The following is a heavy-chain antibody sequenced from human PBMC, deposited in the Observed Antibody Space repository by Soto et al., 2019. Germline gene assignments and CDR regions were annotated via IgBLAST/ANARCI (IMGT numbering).Heavy chain of an antibody. CDR3: AKDYYGSP. CDR2: ISYDGSNK. Sequence: GGSLRLSYAASGFTFSSYGMHWVRQAPGKGLEWVAVISYDGSNKYYADSVKGRFTISRDNSKNTLYLQMNSLRAEDTAVYYCAKDYYGSPWGQGTLVTVSS. CDR1: GFTFSSYG. J-gene: IGHJ5*02. D-gene: IGHD3-10*01. V-gene: IGHV3-30*18.